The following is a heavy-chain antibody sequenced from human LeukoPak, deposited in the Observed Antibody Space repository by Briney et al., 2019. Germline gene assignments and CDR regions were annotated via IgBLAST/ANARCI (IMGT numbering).Heavy chain of an antibody. J-gene: IGHJ6*03. D-gene: IGHD4-11*01. CDR2: IYYSGST. CDR3: ARGVSLVGTTVTSYYYYYMDV. Sequence: PSQTLSLTCTVSGGSISSGGYYWSWIRQHPGKGLEWIGYIYYSGSTYYNPSLKSRVTISVDTSKNQFSLKLSSVTAADTAVYYCARGVSLVGTTVTSYYYYYMDVWGKGTTVTVSS. V-gene: IGHV4-31*03. CDR1: GGSISSGGYY.